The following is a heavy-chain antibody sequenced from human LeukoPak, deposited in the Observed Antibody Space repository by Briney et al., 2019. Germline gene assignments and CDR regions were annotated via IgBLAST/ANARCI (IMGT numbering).Heavy chain of an antibody. D-gene: IGHD5-12*01. J-gene: IGHJ4*02. V-gene: IGHV3-30*02. CDR1: GFTFSSYG. CDR2: IRYDGSNK. CDR3: AKDSGYSGYNSGFDY. Sequence: GGSLRLSCAASGFTFSSYGMHWVRQAPGKGLEWVAFIRYDGSNKYYADSVKGRFTISRDNSKNTLYLQMNSLRAEDTTVYYCAKDSGYSGYNSGFDYWGQGTLVTVSS.